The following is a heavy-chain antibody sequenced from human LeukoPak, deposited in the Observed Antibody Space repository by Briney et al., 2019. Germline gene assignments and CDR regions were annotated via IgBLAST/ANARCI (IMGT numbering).Heavy chain of an antibody. J-gene: IGHJ4*02. V-gene: IGHV3-53*01. D-gene: IGHD1-26*01. CDR1: GFTVSSNY. CDR2: IYSGGST. Sequence: GGSLRLSCAASGFTVSSNYMSWVRQAPGKGLEWVSVIYSGGSTYYADSVKGRFTISRDNSKNTLYLQMNSLRAEDTAVYYCARWALSGSCFDHWGQGTLVTVSS. CDR3: ARWALSGSCFDH.